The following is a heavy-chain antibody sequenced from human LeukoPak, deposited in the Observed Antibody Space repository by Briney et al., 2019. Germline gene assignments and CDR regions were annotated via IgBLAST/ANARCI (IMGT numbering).Heavy chain of an antibody. CDR2: IIPIFGTA. D-gene: IGHD2-2*01. Sequence: ASVKVSCKASGGTFTSYAISWVRQAPGQGLEWMGGIIPIFGTANYAQKFQGRVTITSDKSTSTAYMELSSLRSEDTAVYYCASAVVVPAAATAPGCYYYYYGMDVWGKGTTVTVSS. V-gene: IGHV1-69*06. J-gene: IGHJ6*04. CDR1: GGTFTSYA. CDR3: ASAVVVPAAATAPGCYYYYYGMDV.